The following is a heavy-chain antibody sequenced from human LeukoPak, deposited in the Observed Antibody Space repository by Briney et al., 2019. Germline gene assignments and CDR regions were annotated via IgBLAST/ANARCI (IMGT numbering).Heavy chain of an antibody. CDR1: GYTFTDYY. D-gene: IGHD7-27*01. CDR3: APLTGDEHYFDS. J-gene: IGHJ4*02. V-gene: IGHV1-2*02. Sequence: ASVKVSCKASGYTFTDYYIHWVRQAPGQGLEWLGWINPIFGGTNYAQKFQGRATMTTDTSISTAYMELSRLRSDDTAVYYCAPLTGDEHYFDSWGQGTLVSVSS. CDR2: INPIFGGT.